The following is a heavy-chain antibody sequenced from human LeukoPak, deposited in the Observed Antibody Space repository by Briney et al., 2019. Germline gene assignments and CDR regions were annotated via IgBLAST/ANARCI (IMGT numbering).Heavy chain of an antibody. CDR3: ARDPVDGYGYGDY. CDR1: GFTFSSYE. J-gene: IGHJ4*02. Sequence: SLRLSCAASGFTFSSYEMNWVRQAPGKGLEWVSYISRSGNTIYYADSVKGRFTISRDNAKNSLYLQMNSLRAEDTAVYYCARDPVDGYGYGDYWGQGTLVTVSS. D-gene: IGHD5-18*01. V-gene: IGHV3-48*03. CDR2: ISRSGNTI.